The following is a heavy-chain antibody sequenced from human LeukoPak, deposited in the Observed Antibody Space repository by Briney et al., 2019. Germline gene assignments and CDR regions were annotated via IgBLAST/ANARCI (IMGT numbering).Heavy chain of an antibody. V-gene: IGHV3-21*01. CDR3: VREQARGGSFVY. J-gene: IGHJ4*02. Sequence: GGSLRLSCVVSGFTFSSHSVNWVRQAPGKGLEWVLSITTSNYIFYADSVKGRFTISRDNAKNSLYLQMNGLRAEDTAVYYCVREQARGGSFVYWGQGTLVIV. CDR1: GFTFSSHS. D-gene: IGHD2-15*01. CDR2: ITTSNYI.